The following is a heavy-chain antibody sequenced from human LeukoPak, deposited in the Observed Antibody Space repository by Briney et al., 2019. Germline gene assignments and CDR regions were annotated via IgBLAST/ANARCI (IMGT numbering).Heavy chain of an antibody. J-gene: IGHJ3*02. D-gene: IGHD3-22*01. V-gene: IGHV1-3*01. CDR1: GYTFTGYY. CDR2: INAGNDNT. CDR3: ARDVTYYFDSGGYPRVSDI. Sequence: ASVKVSCKASGYTFTGYYMHWVRQAPGQSLEWMGWINAGNDNTKYSQKFQGRVTIARDTSASTAYMELSSLRSEDTAVYYCARDVTYYFDSGGYPRVSDIWGQGTMVTVSS.